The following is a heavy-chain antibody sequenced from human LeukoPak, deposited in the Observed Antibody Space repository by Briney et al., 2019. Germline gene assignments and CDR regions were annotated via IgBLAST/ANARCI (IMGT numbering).Heavy chain of an antibody. V-gene: IGHV3-15*07. CDR2: IKPKTDGETT. Sequence: TGGSLRLSCAVSGFTFSNAYMNWVRQAPGKGLEWVGRIKPKTDGETTEYAAPVKGRFSISRDDSKNMLYLQMNSLKTEDTAVYYCITPLPYSAQGGQGTLVTVSS. J-gene: IGHJ4*02. CDR1: GFTFSNAY. D-gene: IGHD2-21*01. CDR3: ITPLPYSAQ.